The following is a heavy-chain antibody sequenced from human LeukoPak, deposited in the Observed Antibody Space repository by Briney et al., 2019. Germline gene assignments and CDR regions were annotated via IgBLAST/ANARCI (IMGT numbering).Heavy chain of an antibody. Sequence: GGSLRLSCAASEFSVGSNYMTWVRQVPPKGLGLVSGINWNCGSTGYADSVKGRFTISRDNAKNSLYLQMNSLRAEDTALYYCARRRVTFVRGVDITSYYFDYWGQGTLVTVSS. CDR1: EFSVGSNY. CDR2: INWNCGST. D-gene: IGHD3-10*01. J-gene: IGHJ4*02. CDR3: ARRRVTFVRGVDITSYYFDY. V-gene: IGHV3-20*04.